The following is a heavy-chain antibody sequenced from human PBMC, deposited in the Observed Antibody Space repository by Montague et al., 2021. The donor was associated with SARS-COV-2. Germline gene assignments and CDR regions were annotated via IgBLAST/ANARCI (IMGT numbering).Heavy chain of an antibody. V-gene: IGHV4-39*07. D-gene: IGHD6-13*01. CDR2: IYYSGST. CDR3: ARVGRQQLVRLSGMDV. CDR1: GDSVSSTTYY. J-gene: IGHJ6*02. Sequence: SETLSLTCTVSGDSVSSTTYYWAWIRQPPGKGLEWIGSIYYSGSTYYNPSLKGRVTISVDTSKNQFSLKLSSVTAADTAVYYCARVGRQQLVRLSGMDVWGQGTTVTASS.